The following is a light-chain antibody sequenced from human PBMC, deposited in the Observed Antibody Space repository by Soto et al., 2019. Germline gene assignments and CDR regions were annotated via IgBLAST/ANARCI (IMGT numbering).Light chain of an antibody. CDR3: QQYNRFSWT. CDR2: SAS. CDR1: QSINRW. V-gene: IGKV1-5*03. Sequence: DIPMTQSPSTLSASVGERVTIICRASQSINRWLAWYQQKPGKAPKLLIYSASVLQSGVPPRFSGSWSGTEFTLTISSLQPDDFATYFCQQYNRFSWTFGQGTKVEI. J-gene: IGKJ1*01.